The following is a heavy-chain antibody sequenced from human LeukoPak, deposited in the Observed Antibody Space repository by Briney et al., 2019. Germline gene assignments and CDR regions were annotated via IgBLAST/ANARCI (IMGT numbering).Heavy chain of an antibody. D-gene: IGHD6-13*01. Sequence: SVKVSCKASGGTFSSYAISWVRQAPGQGLEWMGEIIPIFGTANYAQKFQGRVTITTDESTSTAYMELSSLRSEDTAVYYCASLVEAAANFDYWGQGTLVTVSS. CDR1: GGTFSSYA. CDR2: IIPIFGTA. V-gene: IGHV1-69*05. J-gene: IGHJ4*02. CDR3: ASLVEAAANFDY.